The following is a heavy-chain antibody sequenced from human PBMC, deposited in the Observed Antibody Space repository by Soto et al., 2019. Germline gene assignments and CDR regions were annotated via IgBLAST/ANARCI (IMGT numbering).Heavy chain of an antibody. Sequence: PSQTLSLTCAISGDSVSSNSAAWNWIRQSPSRGLEWLGRTYYRSKWYNDYAVSVKSRITINPDTSKNQFSLQLNSVAPEDTAVYYCARWAAAAGITGFDYWGQGTLVTVSS. CDR2: TYYRSKWYN. CDR1: GDSVSSNSAA. D-gene: IGHD6-13*01. CDR3: ARWAAAAGITGFDY. J-gene: IGHJ4*02. V-gene: IGHV6-1*01.